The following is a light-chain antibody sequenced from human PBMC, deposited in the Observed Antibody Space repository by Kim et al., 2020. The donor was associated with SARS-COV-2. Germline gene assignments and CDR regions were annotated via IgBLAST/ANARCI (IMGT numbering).Light chain of an antibody. Sequence: QSVLTQPPSVSGAPGQRVTISCTGSNPNIGAGYDVHWYQQRPGTAPKLVIYNYNNRPSGVPDRFSGSRSGTSASLAITGLQADDEATYYCQAYDSSLGGSVFGGGTQLTVL. J-gene: IGLJ3*02. CDR3: QAYDSSLGGSV. CDR1: NPNIGAGYD. CDR2: NYN. V-gene: IGLV1-40*01.